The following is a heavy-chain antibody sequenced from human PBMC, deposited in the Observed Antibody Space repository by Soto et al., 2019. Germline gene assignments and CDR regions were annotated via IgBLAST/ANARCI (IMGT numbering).Heavy chain of an antibody. CDR2: IYSGGYT. D-gene: IGHD3-10*01. CDR3: GRPPGGGGY. J-gene: IGHJ4*02. V-gene: IGHV3-53*01. Sequence: EVQLVESGGGLIQPGGSLRLSCAVSGFTVSNNYMSWVRQAPGKGLEGVSVIYSGGYTAYGDSVKGRFTITRDNSNKTTYLQRNARGAADPAVFYGGRPPGGGGYWGQGTLVTVSS. CDR1: GFTVSNNY.